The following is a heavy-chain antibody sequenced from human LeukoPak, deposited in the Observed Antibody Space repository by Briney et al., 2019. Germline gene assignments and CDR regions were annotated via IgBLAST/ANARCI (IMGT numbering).Heavy chain of an antibody. CDR2: IYYSGST. CDR1: GGSISSGGYY. V-gene: IGHV4-31*03. Sequence: SETLSLTCTVSGGSISSGGYYWSWIRQHPGKGLEWIGYIYYSGSTYYNPSPKSRVTISVDTSKNQFSLKLSSVTAADTAVYYCARGFSGWLNWFDPWGQGTLVTVSS. D-gene: IGHD6-19*01. CDR3: ARGFSGWLNWFDP. J-gene: IGHJ5*02.